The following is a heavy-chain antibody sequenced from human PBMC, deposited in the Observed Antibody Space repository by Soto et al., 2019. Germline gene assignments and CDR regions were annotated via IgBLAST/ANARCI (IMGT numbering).Heavy chain of an antibody. CDR3: ARQVVNAASPMYYFDY. J-gene: IGHJ4*02. Sequence: SETLSLTCTVSGGSISSSSYYGGWIRQPPGKGLEWIGSIFYSGSTYYNPSLRSRVTTSVDTSKSQFSLKLSSVTAADTAIYYFARQVVNAASPMYYFDYWGQGTLVTVS. D-gene: IGHD2-21*01. CDR2: IFYSGST. CDR1: GGSISSSSYY. V-gene: IGHV4-39*01.